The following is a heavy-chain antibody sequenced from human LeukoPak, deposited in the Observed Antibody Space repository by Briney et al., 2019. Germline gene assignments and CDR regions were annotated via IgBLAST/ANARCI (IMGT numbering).Heavy chain of an antibody. CDR3: ARGPKGFFELVVP. J-gene: IGHJ4*02. CDR1: GSTFTSYD. Sequence: ASVRLSCTASGSTFTSYDINCVREATRQRLGWMRWIYPESCITGYAQKSKDRVTMTRNTPISTAYVELSSLRSGDTAVYYCARGPKGFFELVVPWGQGTLVTVSS. V-gene: IGHV1-8*01. CDR2: IYPESCIT. D-gene: IGHD2-2*01.